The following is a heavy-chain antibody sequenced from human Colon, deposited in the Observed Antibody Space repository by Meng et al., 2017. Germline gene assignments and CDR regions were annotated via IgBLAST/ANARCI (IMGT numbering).Heavy chain of an antibody. V-gene: IGHV1-2*02. Sequence: VQFEAAVTKPAAPGKVSCKAACYTFTPYHPHWWRRSPGQGLEWLVSSIPTSGDTLYAAKFQGRVSMTRDTSISTVYMELSGLRSDDTAVYYCVRDENISLGKLFGDYWGQGTLVTVSS. J-gene: IGHJ4*02. D-gene: IGHD2-21*01. CDR1: CYTFTPYH. CDR2: SIPTSGDT. CDR3: VRDENISLGKLFGDY.